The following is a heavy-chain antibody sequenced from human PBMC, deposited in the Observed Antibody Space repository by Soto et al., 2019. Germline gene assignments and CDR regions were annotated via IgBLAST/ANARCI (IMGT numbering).Heavy chain of an antibody. D-gene: IGHD3-9*01. V-gene: IGHV3-15*07. CDR3: TTRRILTGYTSFDY. J-gene: IGHJ4*02. Sequence: GGSLRLSCAASGFTFSNAWMNWVRQAPGKGLEWVGRIKSKTDGGKTDYAAPVKGRFTISRDDSKNTLYLQMNSLKTEDTAVYYCTTRRILTGYTSFDYWGQGTLVTVSS. CDR2: IKSKTDGGKT. CDR1: GFTFSNAW.